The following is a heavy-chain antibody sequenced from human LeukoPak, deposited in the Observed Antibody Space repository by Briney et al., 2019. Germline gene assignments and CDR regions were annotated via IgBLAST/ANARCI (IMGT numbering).Heavy chain of an antibody. CDR2: INPNSGGT. D-gene: IGHD6-13*01. CDR3: AREIASSSYFDY. Sequence: ASVKVSCKASGYTFTGYYMHWVRQAPGQGLEWMGRINPNSGGTNYAQKFQGRVTMTRDTSISTAYMELSRLRSDDTAVYYCAREIASSSYFDYWGQGTLVTVSS. J-gene: IGHJ4*02. V-gene: IGHV1-2*06. CDR1: GYTFTGYY.